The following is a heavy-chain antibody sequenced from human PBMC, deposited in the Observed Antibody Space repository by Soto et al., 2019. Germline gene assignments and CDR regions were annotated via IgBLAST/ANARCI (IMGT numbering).Heavy chain of an antibody. Sequence: ASVKVCCKVSRYTITDLSMYWVQQATGKGLEWMGGFDPEDGETIYAQKFQGRVTMTEDTSTDTAYMELSSLRSEDTAVYFCATDLATVVRRGDYWGQGTLVTSPQ. J-gene: IGHJ4*02. D-gene: IGHD4-17*01. CDR3: ATDLATVVRRGDY. V-gene: IGHV1-24*01. CDR1: RYTITDLS. CDR2: FDPEDGET.